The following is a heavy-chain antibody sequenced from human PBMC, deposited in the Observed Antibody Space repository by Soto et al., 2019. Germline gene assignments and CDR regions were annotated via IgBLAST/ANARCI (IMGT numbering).Heavy chain of an antibody. Sequence: PSETLSLTCAVYGGSFSGYYWSWIRQPPGKGLEWIGEINHSGSTNYNPSLKSRVTISVDTSKNQFSLKLSSVTAADTAVYYCARTGYYDYIWGSYRETQFDYWGQGTLVTVSS. D-gene: IGHD3-16*02. J-gene: IGHJ4*02. CDR2: INHSGST. CDR1: GGSFSGYY. V-gene: IGHV4-34*01. CDR3: ARTGYYDYIWGSYRETQFDY.